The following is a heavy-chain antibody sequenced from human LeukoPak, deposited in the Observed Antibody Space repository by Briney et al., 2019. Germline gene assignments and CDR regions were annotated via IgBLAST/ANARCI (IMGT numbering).Heavy chain of an antibody. CDR3: ARDRAAGTLDF. CDR2: IQYSGTT. Sequence: SETLSLTCTVSSGSITGYYWAWIRQPPGKGLKWIGYIQYSGTTEYNPSLASRASISVDTAKDQFSLNLRSVTAADTAVYYCARDRAAGTLDFWGQGTLVTVSS. J-gene: IGHJ4*02. CDR1: SGSITGYY. V-gene: IGHV4-59*01. D-gene: IGHD6-13*01.